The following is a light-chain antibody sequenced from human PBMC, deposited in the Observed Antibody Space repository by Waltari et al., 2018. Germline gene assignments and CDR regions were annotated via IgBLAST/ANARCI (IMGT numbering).Light chain of an antibody. Sequence: QSALTQPPSASGSPGQSVTISCTGTSNDVAGYNYVSWYQQYPGKVPKLLIYEVNKGPSGVPLPFSSSKSGNTSSLTVSGLQAEDEATYYCTSYAGINNLVFGTGTKVTVL. J-gene: IGLJ1*01. V-gene: IGLV2-8*01. CDR3: TSYAGINNLV. CDR2: EVN. CDR1: SNDVAGYNY.